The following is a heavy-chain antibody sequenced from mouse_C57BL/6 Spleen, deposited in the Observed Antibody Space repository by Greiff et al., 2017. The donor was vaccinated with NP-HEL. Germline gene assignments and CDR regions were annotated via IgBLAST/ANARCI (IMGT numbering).Heavy chain of an antibody. CDR3: TRGAITTVVDWYFDV. D-gene: IGHD1-1*01. CDR1: GYTFTSYW. Sequence: QVQLQQPGAELVKPGASVKMSCKASGYTFTSYWITWVKQRPGQGLEWIGDIYPGSGSTNYNEKFKSKATLTVDTSSSTAYMQLSSLTSEDSAVYYCTRGAITTVVDWYFDVWGTGTTVTASS. V-gene: IGHV1-55*01. CDR2: IYPGSGST. J-gene: IGHJ1*03.